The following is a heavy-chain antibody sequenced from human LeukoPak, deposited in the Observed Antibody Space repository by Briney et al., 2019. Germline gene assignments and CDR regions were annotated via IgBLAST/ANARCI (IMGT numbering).Heavy chain of an antibody. CDR2: INQDGDEK. V-gene: IGHV3-7*01. CDR1: GFTFSSYW. Sequence: GGSLRLSCAASGFTFSSYWMSWVRQAPEKGLEWVANINQDGDEKYYVDSVKGRFTISRDNSKNTLFLQMDSLRVEDTAVYYCAKGKDLYGALDIWGQGTMVTVSS. J-gene: IGHJ3*02. CDR3: AKGKDLYGALDI. D-gene: IGHD3-16*01.